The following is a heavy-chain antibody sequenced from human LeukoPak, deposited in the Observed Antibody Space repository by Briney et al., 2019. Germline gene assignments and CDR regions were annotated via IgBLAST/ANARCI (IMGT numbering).Heavy chain of an antibody. V-gene: IGHV3-21*01. CDR2: ISTSSSYI. D-gene: IGHD4-17*01. J-gene: IGHJ4*02. Sequence: GGSLRLSCAASGFTLSTYSMNWVRQAPGKGLEWVSYISTSSSYIYYADPVKGRFTVSRDNAKNSLYLQMNSLRAEDTAVYYCARGGGDYVYFDYWGQGTLVSVSS. CDR3: ARGGGDYVYFDY. CDR1: GFTLSTYS.